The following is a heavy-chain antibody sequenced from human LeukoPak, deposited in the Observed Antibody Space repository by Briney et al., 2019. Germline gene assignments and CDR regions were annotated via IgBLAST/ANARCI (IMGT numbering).Heavy chain of an antibody. V-gene: IGHV4-4*07. CDR2: IYTSGST. J-gene: IGHJ6*03. D-gene: IGHD4-17*01. Sequence: SETLSLTCTVSGGSISSYYWSWIRQPAGKGLEWIGRIYTSGSTNYNPSLKSRVTMSVDTSKNQFSLKLSSVTAADTAVYYCARLGDYEYYYYMDVWGKGTTVSVSS. CDR3: ARLGDYEYYYYMDV. CDR1: GGSISSYY.